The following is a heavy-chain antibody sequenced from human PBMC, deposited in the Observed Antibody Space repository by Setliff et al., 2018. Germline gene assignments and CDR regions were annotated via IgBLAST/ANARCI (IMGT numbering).Heavy chain of an antibody. J-gene: IGHJ4*02. D-gene: IGHD3-3*01. Sequence: GASVKVSCKASGYTFTTYYMHWVRQAPGQGLEWMGVINPGDGSTTYAQKFQGRVKMTRDTSTNTVYMQLNSLRFEDRAVYYCAREKPAKNFWGEESDYWGQGALV. CDR3: AREKPAKNFWGEESDY. CDR2: INPGDGST. CDR1: GYTFTTYY. V-gene: IGHV1-46*01.